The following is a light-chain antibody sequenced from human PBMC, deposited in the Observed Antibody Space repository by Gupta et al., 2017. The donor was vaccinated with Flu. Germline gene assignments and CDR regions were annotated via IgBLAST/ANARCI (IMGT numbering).Light chain of an antibody. Sequence: DIQMTQSPSSLSASVGDRVTLTCRASQSISSYLNWYQQKPGQAPKLLIYAASSRESGVPSRFSGSGSGTDFTLTISSLQPEDFAVYYCQQRNSTPGTFGGGTKVEIK. V-gene: IGKV1-39*01. CDR1: QSISSY. CDR2: AAS. CDR3: QQRNSTPGT. J-gene: IGKJ4*01.